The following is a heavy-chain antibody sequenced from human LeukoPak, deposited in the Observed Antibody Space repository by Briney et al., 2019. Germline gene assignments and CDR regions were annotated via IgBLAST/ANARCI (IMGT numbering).Heavy chain of an antibody. CDR2: ISADSGNR. J-gene: IGHJ6*02. CDR3: ASGSYLWGGMDV. D-gene: IGHD1-26*01. CDR1: GDSFSNCG. V-gene: IGHV1-18*01. Sequence: ASVKVSCKASGDSFSNCGFTWVRQAPGQGLEWMGWISADSGNRYYAQNFQHRVTMTTDTSTSTGYMELRRLRSDDTAVYYCASGSYLWGGMDVWGQGTTVTVSS.